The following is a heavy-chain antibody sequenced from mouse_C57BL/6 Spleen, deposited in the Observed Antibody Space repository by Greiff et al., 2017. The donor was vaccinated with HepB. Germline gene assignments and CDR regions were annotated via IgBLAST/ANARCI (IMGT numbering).Heavy chain of an antibody. V-gene: IGHV5-17*01. CDR1: GFTFSDYG. J-gene: IGHJ4*01. D-gene: IGHD1-1*01. CDR3: ARYYYGSSYAMDY. Sequence: VQLQQSGGGLVKPGGSLKLSCAASGFTFSDYGMHWVRQAPEKGLEWVAYISSGSSTIYYADTVKGRFTISRDNAKNTLFLQMTSLRSEDTAMYYCARYYYGSSYAMDYWGQGTSVTVSS. CDR2: ISSGSSTI.